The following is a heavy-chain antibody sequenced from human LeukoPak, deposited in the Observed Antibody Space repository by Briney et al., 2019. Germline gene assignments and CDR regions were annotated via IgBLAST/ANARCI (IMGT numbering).Heavy chain of an antibody. D-gene: IGHD6-6*01. CDR2: IYSGGST. V-gene: IGHV3-66*02. CDR3: SREPDYSSSSLWFDP. J-gene: IGHJ5*02. Sequence: GGSLRLSCAASGFTFSSYAMSWVRQAPGKGLEWVSVIYSGGSTYYADSVKGRFTISRDNSKNTLYLQMNSLRAEDTAVYYCSREPDYSSSSLWFDPWGQGTLVTVSS. CDR1: GFTFSSYA.